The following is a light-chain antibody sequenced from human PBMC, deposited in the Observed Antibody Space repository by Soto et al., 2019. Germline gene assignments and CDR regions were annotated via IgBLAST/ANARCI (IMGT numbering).Light chain of an antibody. CDR1: QSVSSY. CDR3: QQRSNWPLFT. J-gene: IGKJ3*01. CDR2: DAS. Sequence: EIVLTQSPATLSLSPGERATLSCRASQSVSSYLAWSQQKPGQAPRLLLYDASNRATGIPARFSGSGSGTDFTLNISSLEPEDFAVYNCQQRSNWPLFTFGPGTKVDIK. V-gene: IGKV3-11*01.